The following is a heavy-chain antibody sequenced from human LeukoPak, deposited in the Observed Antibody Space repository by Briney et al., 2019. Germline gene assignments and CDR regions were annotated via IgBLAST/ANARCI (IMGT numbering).Heavy chain of an antibody. J-gene: IGHJ5*01. CDR3: ARESDSSGWYDS. V-gene: IGHV3-43*02. CDR2: ISGDGGST. CDR1: GFSFDDYA. D-gene: IGHD3-22*01. Sequence: GGSLRLSCAAPGFSFDDYAIHWFRQAPVKGLEWVSLISGDGGSTFYADSVKGRFTISRDNSKNSLYLQMSSLRSEDTALYYCARESDSSGWYDSWGQGTLATVSS.